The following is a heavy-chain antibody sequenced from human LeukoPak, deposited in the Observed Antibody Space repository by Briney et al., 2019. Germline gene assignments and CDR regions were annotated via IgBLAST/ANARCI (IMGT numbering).Heavy chain of an antibody. CDR3: ARVHGDYDN. J-gene: IGHJ4*02. D-gene: IGHD4-17*01. V-gene: IGHV4-59*12. CDR1: GGSISSYY. CDR2: IYYSGST. Sequence: PSETLSLTCTVSGGSISSYYWSWIRQPPGKGLEWIGYIYYSGSTNYNPSLKSRVTISVDTSKNQFSLKLSSVTAADTAVYYCARVHGDYDNWGQGTLVTVSS.